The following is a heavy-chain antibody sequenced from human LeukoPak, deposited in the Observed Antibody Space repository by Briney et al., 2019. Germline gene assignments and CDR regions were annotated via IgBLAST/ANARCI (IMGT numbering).Heavy chain of an antibody. CDR1: GYTFTSYG. Sequence: GASVKVSCKASGYTFTSYGISWVRQAPGQGLEWMGWISAYNGNTNYAQKLQGRVTMTTDTSTSTAYMELRSLRPDDTAVYYCARDRNYYGSGSYDSYYGMDVWGQGTTVTVSS. D-gene: IGHD3-10*01. CDR3: ARDRNYYGSGSYDSYYGMDV. V-gene: IGHV1-18*01. CDR2: ISAYNGNT. J-gene: IGHJ6*02.